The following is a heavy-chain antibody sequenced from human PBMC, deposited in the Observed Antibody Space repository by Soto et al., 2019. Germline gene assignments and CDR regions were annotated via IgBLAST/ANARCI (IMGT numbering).Heavy chain of an antibody. CDR3: ARDWGSSGWPN. CDR1: GHSPSSGGYY. V-gene: IGHV4-31*03. CDR2: IYFTGST. Sequence: PSETLSLTCTVSGHSPSSGGYYWSWIRQHPGKGLEWVGYIYFTGSTLYNPPLKSRLAMSLDTSKNQFSLRLTSVTAADTAVYFCARDWGSSGWPNWGQGTLVTVS. J-gene: IGHJ4*02. D-gene: IGHD6-19*01.